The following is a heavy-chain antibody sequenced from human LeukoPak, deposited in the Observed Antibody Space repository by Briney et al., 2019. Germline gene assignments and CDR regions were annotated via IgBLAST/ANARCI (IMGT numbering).Heavy chain of an antibody. J-gene: IGHJ6*02. CDR3: ARVVSSSWTGYYYGMDV. Sequence: PGGSLRLSCAASGFSFRSYGMQWVRQAPGKGLEWVALIYYDGSNKNYADSVKGRFTISRDNSKNALYLQMNSLRAEDTAVYYCARVVSSSWTGYYYGMDVWGQGTTVTVSS. CDR1: GFSFRSYG. D-gene: IGHD6-13*01. V-gene: IGHV3-33*01. CDR2: IYYDGSNK.